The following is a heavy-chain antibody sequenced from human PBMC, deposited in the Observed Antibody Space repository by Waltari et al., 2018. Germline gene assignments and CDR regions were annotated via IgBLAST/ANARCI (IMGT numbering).Heavy chain of an antibody. CDR1: GFTFSSYA. CDR3: ARGRAAAVYDAFDI. V-gene: IGHV3-30*04. Sequence: QVQLVESGGGVVQPGRSLRLSCAASGFTFSSYAMHWVRQAPGKGLEWVAVISYDGRNKYYADSVKGRFTISRDNSKTTLYLQMNSLRAEDTAVYYCARGRAAAVYDAFDIWGQGTMVTVSS. D-gene: IGHD6-13*01. J-gene: IGHJ3*02. CDR2: ISYDGRNK.